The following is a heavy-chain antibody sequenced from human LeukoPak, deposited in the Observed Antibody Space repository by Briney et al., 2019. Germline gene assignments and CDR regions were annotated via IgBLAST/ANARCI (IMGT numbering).Heavy chain of an antibody. CDR2: ISSSGSTI. J-gene: IGHJ3*02. Sequence: GSLRLSCAASGFTFSSYEMNWVRQAPGKGLEWVSYISSSGSTIYYADSVKGRFTISRDNAKNSLYLQMNSLRAEDTAVYYCARDHSLPPSGAFDIWGQGTMVTVSS. D-gene: IGHD5/OR15-5a*01. V-gene: IGHV3-48*03. CDR3: ARDHSLPPSGAFDI. CDR1: GFTFSSYE.